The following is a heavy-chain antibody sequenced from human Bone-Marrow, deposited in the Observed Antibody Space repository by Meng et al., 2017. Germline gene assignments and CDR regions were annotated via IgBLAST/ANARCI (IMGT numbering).Heavy chain of an antibody. J-gene: IGHJ6*02. Sequence: SLKISCAASGFTFDDYAMHWVRQAPGKGLEWVSGISWNSGSIGYADSVKGRFTISRDNAKNSLYLQMNSLRAEDTALYYCAKVPYYYYYGMDVWGQGPTVTVSS. V-gene: IGHV3-9*01. CDR2: ISWNSGSI. CDR1: GFTFDDYA. CDR3: AKVPYYYYYGMDV.